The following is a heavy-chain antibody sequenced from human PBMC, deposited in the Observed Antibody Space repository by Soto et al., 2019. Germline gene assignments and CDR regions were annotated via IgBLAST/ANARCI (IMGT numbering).Heavy chain of an antibody. D-gene: IGHD3-16*02. CDR2: ISYDGSKK. CDR3: ARDPYYDYVWGSYPVDYYYGMDV. CDR1: GFTFSTYG. Sequence: PGGSLRLSCAASGFTFSTYGMHWVRQAPGKGLEWVAVISYDGSKKDYADSVKGRFTISRDNSKYTLYLQMNSLRAEDTAVYYCARDPYYDYVWGSYPVDYYYGMDVWGQGTTVTVSS. J-gene: IGHJ6*02. V-gene: IGHV3-30*03.